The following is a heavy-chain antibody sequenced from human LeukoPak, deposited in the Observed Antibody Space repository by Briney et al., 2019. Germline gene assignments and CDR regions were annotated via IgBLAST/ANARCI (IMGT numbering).Heavy chain of an antibody. CDR1: GGSISSYY. D-gene: IGHD3-10*01. J-gene: IGHJ6*03. V-gene: IGHV4-59*01. Sequence: SETLSLTCTVSGGSISSYYWSWIRQPPGKGLEWIGYIYYSGSTNYNPSLKSRVTISVDTSKNQFSLKLSSVTAADTAVYYCAREVTMVRGVIIGYYYYMDVWGKGTTVTISS. CDR2: IYYSGST. CDR3: AREVTMVRGVIIGYYYYMDV.